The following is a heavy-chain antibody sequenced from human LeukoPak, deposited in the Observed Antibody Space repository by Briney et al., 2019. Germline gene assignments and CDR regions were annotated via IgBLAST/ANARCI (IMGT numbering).Heavy chain of an antibody. V-gene: IGHV4-59*01. CDR1: GGSISNYY. CDR3: ARNLIPEQLVLNF. CDR2: IYYTGST. J-gene: IGHJ4*02. Sequence: SETLSLTCTVSGGSISNYYWNWIRQPPGKGLEWIGYIYYTGSTNYNPSLKSRVTMSVDTSKNQFSLNLSSVTPEDTAVYYCARNLIPEQLVLNFWGQGTLVTVSS. D-gene: IGHD6-13*01.